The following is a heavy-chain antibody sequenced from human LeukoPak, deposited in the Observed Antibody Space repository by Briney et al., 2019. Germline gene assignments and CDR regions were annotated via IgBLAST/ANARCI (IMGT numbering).Heavy chain of an antibody. CDR3: ARDPYYDFWSGSAVGMDV. V-gene: IGHV4-30-4*08. CDR2: IYYSGST. Sequence: SETLSLTCTVSGGSISSGGYYWSWIRQHPGKGLEWIGYIYYSGSTYYNPSLKSRVTISVDTSKNQFSLKLSSVTAADTAVYYCARDPYYDFWSGSAVGMDVWGQGTTVTVSS. D-gene: IGHD3-3*01. CDR1: GGSISSGGYY. J-gene: IGHJ6*02.